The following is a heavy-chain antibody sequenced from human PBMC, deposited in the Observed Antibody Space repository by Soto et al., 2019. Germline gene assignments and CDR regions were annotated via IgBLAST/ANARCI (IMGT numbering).Heavy chain of an antibody. D-gene: IGHD3-3*01. CDR1: GGTFSSYA. J-gene: IGHJ6*02. V-gene: IGHV1-69*01. CDR3: ARDQRPRRNDFWSGYYYYGMDV. Sequence: QVQLVQSGAEVKKPGSSVKVCCKASGGTFSSYAISWVRQAPGQGLEWMGGIIPIFGTANYAQKFQGRVTITADQYTSTAYMELSSLRSEDTAVYYCARDQRPRRNDFWSGYYYYGMDVWGQGTTVTVSS. CDR2: IIPIFGTA.